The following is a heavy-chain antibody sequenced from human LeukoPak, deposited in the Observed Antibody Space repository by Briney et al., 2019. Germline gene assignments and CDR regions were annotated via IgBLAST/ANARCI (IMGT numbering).Heavy chain of an antibody. V-gene: IGHV3-49*03. J-gene: IGHJ4*02. CDR1: GFTFGDYA. CDR3: TRRWYYSEPDDY. CDR2: IRSKAYGGTT. D-gene: IGHD3-10*01. Sequence: GGSLRLSCTASGFTFGDYAMSWFRQAPGKGREGVGFIRSKAYGGTTEYAASVKGRFTISRDDSKSIAYLQMNSLKTEDTAVYYCTRRWYYSEPDDYWGQGTLVTVSS.